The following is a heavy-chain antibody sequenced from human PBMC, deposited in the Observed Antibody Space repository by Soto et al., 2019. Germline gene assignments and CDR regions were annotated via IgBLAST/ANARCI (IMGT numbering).Heavy chain of an antibody. CDR1: GGSISSGPYY. V-gene: IGHV4-31*03. CDR2: IYYSGST. D-gene: IGHD2-2*01. Sequence: QVQLQESGPGLVKPSQTLSLTCTVSGGSISSGPYYWSWIRQHPGKGLEWIGYIYYSGSTYYNPSLKSRVTISVDTSKNQFSLKLSSVTAADTAVYYCARVNRGYCSSSSCYGFDSWGQGTLVTVSS. CDR3: ARVNRGYCSSSSCYGFDS. J-gene: IGHJ4*02.